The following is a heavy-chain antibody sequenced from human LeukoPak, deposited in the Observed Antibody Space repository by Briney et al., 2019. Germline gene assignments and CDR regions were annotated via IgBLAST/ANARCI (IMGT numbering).Heavy chain of an antibody. CDR3: ARARYYDSSGYFFDY. J-gene: IGHJ4*02. V-gene: IGHV4-4*07. Sequence: SETLSLTCTVSGGSISSYYWSWIRQPAGKGLEWIGRIYTSGSTNYNPSLKSRVTISVDTSKNQFSLKLSSVTAADTAVYYCARARYYDSSGYFFDYWGQGTLVTVSS. CDR2: IYTSGST. D-gene: IGHD3-22*01. CDR1: GGSISSYY.